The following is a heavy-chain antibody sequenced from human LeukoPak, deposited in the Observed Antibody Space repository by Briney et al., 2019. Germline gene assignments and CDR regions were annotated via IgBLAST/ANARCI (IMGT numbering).Heavy chain of an antibody. D-gene: IGHD4-17*01. J-gene: IGHJ4*02. CDR2: IGSYSGRT. CDR1: GYSFTTYG. CDR3: ARDYGDYLFDH. Sequence: ASVKVSCRASGYSFTTYGISWVRQAPGQGLEWMGWIGSYSGRTNYAQNLQARVTMTTDTSTGTAYMELRSLRSDDTAVYYCARDYGDYLFDHWGQGTLITVSS. V-gene: IGHV1-18*01.